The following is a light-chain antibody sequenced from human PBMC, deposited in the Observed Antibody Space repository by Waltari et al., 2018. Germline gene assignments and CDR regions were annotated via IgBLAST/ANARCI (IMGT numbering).Light chain of an antibody. Sequence: DIVLTQSPGALSLSPGERATLSCRASQSVGRSLAWYQQKPGQAPRLPIYDTSSRATVTPGRFSGSGSGTDFSLAISSLEPEDFAVYFCQHYVNLPVTFGQGTKVEI. CDR2: DTS. CDR1: QSVGRS. J-gene: IGKJ1*01. CDR3: QHYVNLPVT. V-gene: IGKV3-20*01.